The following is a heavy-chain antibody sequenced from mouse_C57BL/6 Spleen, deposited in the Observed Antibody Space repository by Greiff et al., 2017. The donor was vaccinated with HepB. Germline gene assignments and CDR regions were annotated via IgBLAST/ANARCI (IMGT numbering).Heavy chain of an antibody. CDR2: IDPEDGET. J-gene: IGHJ3*01. Sequence: EVKVVESGAELVKPGASVKLSCTASGFNIKDYYMHWVKQRTEQGLEWIGRIDPEDGETKYAPKFQGKATITADTSSNTAYLQLSSLTSEDTAVYYCASPSSSTVVAPGFAYWGQGTLVTVSA. D-gene: IGHD1-1*01. CDR3: ASPSSSTVVAPGFAY. V-gene: IGHV14-2*01. CDR1: GFNIKDYY.